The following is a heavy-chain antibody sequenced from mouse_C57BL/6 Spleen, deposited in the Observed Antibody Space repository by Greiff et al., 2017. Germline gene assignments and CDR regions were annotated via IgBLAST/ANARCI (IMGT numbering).Heavy chain of an antibody. CDR3: AREGAFYYFDY. J-gene: IGHJ2*01. V-gene: IGHV1-19*01. CDR1: GYTFTDYY. CDR2: INPYNGGT. Sequence: VQLQQSGPVLVKPGASVKMSCKASGYTFTDYYMNWVKQSHGKSLEWIGVINPYNGGTSYNQKFKGKATLTVDKSSSTAYMELNSLTSEDSAVYYCAREGAFYYFDYWGQGTTLTVSS.